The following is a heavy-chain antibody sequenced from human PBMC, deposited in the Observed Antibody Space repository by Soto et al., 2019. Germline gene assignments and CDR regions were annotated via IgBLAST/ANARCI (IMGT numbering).Heavy chain of an antibody. CDR1: AGTPSRSDS. Sequence: GSAGTPSRSDSFACGRQPEGKGLEWLGDIYHVGITKYNPALKSRVTMSVDKSNNHFSLSLRSVTAADTAVYYCAFMMQRPPRSTLFPYTALTDL. J-gene: IGHJ2*01. CDR2: IYHVGIT. CDR3: AFMMQRPPRSTLFPYTALTDL. V-gene: IGHV4-4*02. D-gene: IGHD3-16*01.